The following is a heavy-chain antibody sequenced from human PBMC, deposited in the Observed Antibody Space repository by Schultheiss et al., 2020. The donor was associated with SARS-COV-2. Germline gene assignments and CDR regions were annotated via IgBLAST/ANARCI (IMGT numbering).Heavy chain of an antibody. CDR1: GYTFTGYY. D-gene: IGHD1-26*01. CDR2: VNPNSGGT. J-gene: IGHJ4*02. V-gene: IGHV1-2*02. Sequence: ASVKVSCKASGYTFTGYYMRWVRQAPGQGLEWMGWVNPNSGGTNYAQKFQGRVTMTSDTSIRSAYMVLSRLTSDDTAVYYWTRHGSGSYDSVDYWGQGTLVTVSS. CDR3: TRHGSGSYDSVDY.